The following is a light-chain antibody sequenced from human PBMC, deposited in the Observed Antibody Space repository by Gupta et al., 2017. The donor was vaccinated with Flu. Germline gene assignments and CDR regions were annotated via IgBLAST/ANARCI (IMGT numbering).Light chain of an antibody. J-gene: IGKJ4*01. CDR1: HNLGIT. CDR2: DSS. Sequence: EFVLTQSPDPLSLFPGERATLSCRASHNLGITFAWYLHKPGQAPRLLIYDSSNRATGIPARFIGGGSGTDFTLTINALEPEDFAVYYCQQRNNWPLLTFGPGTRVEIK. CDR3: QQRNNWPLLT. V-gene: IGKV3-11*01.